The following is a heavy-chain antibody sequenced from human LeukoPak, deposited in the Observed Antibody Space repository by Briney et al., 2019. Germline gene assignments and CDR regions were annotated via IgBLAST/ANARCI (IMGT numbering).Heavy chain of an antibody. D-gene: IGHD6-13*01. CDR3: ARPYQQLGDFDY. J-gene: IGHJ4*02. CDR2: IYYSGST. Sequence: PSETLSLTCTVSGGSISSSSYYWGWIRQPPGKGLEWIGSIYYSGSTYYNSSLKSRVTISVDTSKNQFSLKLSSVTAADTAVYYCARPYQQLGDFDYWGQGTLVTVSS. V-gene: IGHV4-39*01. CDR1: GGSISSSSYY.